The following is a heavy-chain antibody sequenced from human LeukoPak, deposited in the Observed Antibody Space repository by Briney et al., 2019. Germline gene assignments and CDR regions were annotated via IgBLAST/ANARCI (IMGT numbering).Heavy chain of an antibody. V-gene: IGHV1-3*01. J-gene: IGHJ4*02. CDR3: ARGDDYGDSRWGY. Sequence: ASVKVSFKASGYTFTSYAMHWVRQAPGQRLEWMGWINAGNGNTKYSQKFQGRVTITRDTSASTAYMELSSLRSEDTAVYYCARGDDYGDSRWGYWGQGTLVTVSS. D-gene: IGHD4-17*01. CDR2: INAGNGNT. CDR1: GYTFTSYA.